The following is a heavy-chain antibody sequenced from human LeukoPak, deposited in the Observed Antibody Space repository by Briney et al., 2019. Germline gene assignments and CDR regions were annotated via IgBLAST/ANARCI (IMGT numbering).Heavy chain of an antibody. V-gene: IGHV1-3*01. J-gene: IGHJ6*02. CDR3: ARAEAHGPGYGDAYYYYYGMDV. D-gene: IGHD4-17*01. Sequence: ASVKVSCKASGYTFTNYAINWVRQAPGQRLEWMGWINAGNDNTKYSQKFQGRVTITADESTSTAYMELSSLRSEDTAVYYCARAEAHGPGYGDAYYYYYGMDVWGQGTTVTVSS. CDR1: GYTFTNYA. CDR2: INAGNDNT.